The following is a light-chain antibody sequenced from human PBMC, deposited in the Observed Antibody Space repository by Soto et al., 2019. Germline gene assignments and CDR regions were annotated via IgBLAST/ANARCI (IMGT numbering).Light chain of an antibody. V-gene: IGKV1-5*03. CDR2: KAS. J-gene: IGKJ1*01. CDR1: QTISSW. CDR3: QHYNSYSEA. Sequence: DIQMTQSPSTLSGSVVDRVTITCRASQTISSWLAWYQQKPGKAPKLLIYKASTLKSGVPSRFSGSGSVTEITLTISSLQPDDFATYYCQHYNSYSEAFGQGTKVDIK.